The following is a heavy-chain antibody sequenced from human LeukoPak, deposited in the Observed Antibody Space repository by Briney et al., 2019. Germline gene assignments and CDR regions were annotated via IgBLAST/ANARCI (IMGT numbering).Heavy chain of an antibody. CDR1: GFTVSTNF. J-gene: IGHJ4*02. V-gene: IGHV3-23*01. CDR2: ISGSGGST. Sequence: GGSLRLSCAASGFTVSTNFMSWVRQAPGKGLEWVSVISGSGGSTYYADSVKGRFSISRDKSKNTLYPQMNSLRAEDTAIYYCAKGFVDQWGLPDYWGQGTLVTVSA. D-gene: IGHD1-26*01. CDR3: AKGFVDQWGLPDY.